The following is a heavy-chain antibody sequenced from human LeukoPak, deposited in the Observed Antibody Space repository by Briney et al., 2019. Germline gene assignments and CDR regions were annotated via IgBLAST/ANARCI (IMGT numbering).Heavy chain of an antibody. D-gene: IGHD2-21*02. CDR2: IYYSGST. J-gene: IGHJ4*02. CDR3: ARHCGGDCYGSFDY. Sequence: PSETLSLTCTVSGGSISSSSYYWGWIRQPPGKGLEWIGSIYYSGSTYYNPSLKSRVTISVDTSKNQFSLKLSSVTAADTAVYYCARHCGGDCYGSFDYWGQGTLVTVSS. CDR1: GGSISSSSYY. V-gene: IGHV4-39*01.